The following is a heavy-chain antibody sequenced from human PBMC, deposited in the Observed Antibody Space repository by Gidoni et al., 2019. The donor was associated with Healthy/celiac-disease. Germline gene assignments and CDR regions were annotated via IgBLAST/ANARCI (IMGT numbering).Heavy chain of an antibody. D-gene: IGHD3-10*01. Sequence: EVQLVESGGGLVQPGGSLRLSCAASGFTFSSYSMNWVRQAPGKGLEWVSYISSSSSTIYYADSVKGRFTISRDNAKNSLYLQMNSLRAEDTAVYYCARERITMVRGVMEYYFDYWGQGTLVTVSS. V-gene: IGHV3-48*01. CDR3: ARERITMVRGVMEYYFDY. CDR2: ISSSSSTI. CDR1: GFTFSSYS. J-gene: IGHJ4*02.